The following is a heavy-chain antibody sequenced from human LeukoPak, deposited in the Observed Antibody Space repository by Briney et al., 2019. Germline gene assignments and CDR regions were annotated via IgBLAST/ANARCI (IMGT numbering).Heavy chain of an antibody. Sequence: SETLSLTCAVSGASINNNYWTWVRQPPGKGLEWIGYIYSNGNTNYNPSLKGRVTMSIETSKNQFSLQLPSVTAADTAVYYCASGTFDGPLYGTYWYFHVWGRGALVTVSS. D-gene: IGHD1-14*01. V-gene: IGHV4-59*01. CDR3: ASGTFDGPLYGTYWYFHV. J-gene: IGHJ2*01. CDR2: IYSNGNT. CDR1: GASINNNY.